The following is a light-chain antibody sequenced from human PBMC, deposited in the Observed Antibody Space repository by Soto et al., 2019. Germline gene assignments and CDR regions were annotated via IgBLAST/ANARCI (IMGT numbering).Light chain of an antibody. Sequence: DIRMTQSPSSLSASVGDRITITCQASQAINNFLNWYQQKPGKAPRLLIYDTSNVEGGVPSRFSGTGSGTDFTFTISSLQPEDIATYYCQQYENLPPTFGGGTKVEIK. CDR1: QAINNF. CDR2: DTS. CDR3: QQYENLPPT. J-gene: IGKJ4*01. V-gene: IGKV1-33*01.